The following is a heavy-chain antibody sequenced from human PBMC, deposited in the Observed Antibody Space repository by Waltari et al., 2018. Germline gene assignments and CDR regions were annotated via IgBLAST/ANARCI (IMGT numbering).Heavy chain of an antibody. CDR2: ISGSGGST. D-gene: IGHD3-10*01. CDR3: AKARGAGSHSAYYFDS. CDR1: GFSFSTSA. J-gene: IGHJ4*02. Sequence: EVQLLESGGGLVQPGGSRRLSCAASGFSFSTSAMRRVRQAPGKGLEWVSLISGSGGSTYYAKSVKGRFTIFKDHSKSTLHLEMNSLRAEDTAVYYCAKARGAGSHSAYYFDSWGQGTLVTVSS. V-gene: IGHV3-23*01.